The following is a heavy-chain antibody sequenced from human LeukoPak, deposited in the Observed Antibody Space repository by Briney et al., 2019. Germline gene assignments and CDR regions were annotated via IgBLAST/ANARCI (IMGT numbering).Heavy chain of an antibody. Sequence: GRSLRLSCAASGFTFSSYGMHWVRQAPGKGLEWVAVISYEGSNKYYADSVKGRFTISRDNSKNTLYLQMNSLRAEDTAVYYCAKDPYYYDSSGYYDYWGQGTLVTVSS. D-gene: IGHD3-22*01. V-gene: IGHV3-30*18. CDR3: AKDPYYYDSSGYYDY. CDR2: ISYEGSNK. CDR1: GFTFSSYG. J-gene: IGHJ4*02.